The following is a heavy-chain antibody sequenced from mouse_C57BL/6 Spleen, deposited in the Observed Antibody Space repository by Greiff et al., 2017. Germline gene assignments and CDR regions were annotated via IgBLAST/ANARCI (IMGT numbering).Heavy chain of an antibody. CDR3: ARASHYYDYDRGYFDV. Sequence: EVKLMESEGGLVQPGSSMKLSCTASGFTFSDYYMAWVRQVPEKGLEWVANINYGGSSTYYLDSLKSRFIISRDNAKNILYLQLSSLKSEDTATYYGARASHYYDYDRGYFDVWGTGTTVTVSS. D-gene: IGHD2-4*01. CDR1: GFTFSDYY. CDR2: INYGGSST. V-gene: IGHV5-16*01. J-gene: IGHJ1*03.